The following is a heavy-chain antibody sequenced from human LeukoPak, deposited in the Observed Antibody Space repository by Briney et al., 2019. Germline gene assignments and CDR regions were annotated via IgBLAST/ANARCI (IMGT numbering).Heavy chain of an antibody. V-gene: IGHV4-39*06. CDR3: ARGHYDSRLNQMDDAFDI. CDR1: GGSISSSSYY. CDR2: IYYSGST. Sequence: SETLSLSCTVSGGSISSSSYYWGWIRQPPGKGLEWIGSIYYSGSTYYNPSLKSPVTRSVDTSKNQFTLKLSSVTAADTAVYYCARGHYDSRLNQMDDAFDIWGQGTMVTVSS. D-gene: IGHD3-22*01. J-gene: IGHJ3*02.